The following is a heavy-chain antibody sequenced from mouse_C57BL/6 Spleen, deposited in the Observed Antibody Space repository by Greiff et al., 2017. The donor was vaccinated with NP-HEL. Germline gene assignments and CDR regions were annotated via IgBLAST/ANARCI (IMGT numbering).Heavy chain of an antibody. J-gene: IGHJ2*01. CDR3: TGGRSLGYYCDY. CDR1: GFTFSDAW. CDR2: ISNKANNHAT. D-gene: IGHD1-3*01. V-gene: IGHV6-6*01. Sequence: EVKLMESGGGLVQPGGSMKLSCAASGFTFSDAWMDWVRQSPEKGLEWVAEISNKANNHATYYAESVKGRFTISSDDDKSSVYLQMISIRAEDTGIYYCTGGRSLGYYCDYWGQGTTLTVSS.